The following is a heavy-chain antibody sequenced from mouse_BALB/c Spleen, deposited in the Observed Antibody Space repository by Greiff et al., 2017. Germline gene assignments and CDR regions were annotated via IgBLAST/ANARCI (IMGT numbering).Heavy chain of an antibody. CDR3: ARDGYRYWYFDV. CDR2: ISSGSSTI. V-gene: IGHV5-17*02. J-gene: IGHJ1*01. Sequence: EVKLMESGGGLVQPGGSRKLSCAASGFTFSSFGMHWVRQAPEKGLEWVAYISSGSSTIYYADTVKGRFTISRDNPKNTLFLQMTSLRSEDTAMYYCARDGYRYWYFDVWGAGTTVTVSS. D-gene: IGHD1-2*01. CDR1: GFTFSSFG.